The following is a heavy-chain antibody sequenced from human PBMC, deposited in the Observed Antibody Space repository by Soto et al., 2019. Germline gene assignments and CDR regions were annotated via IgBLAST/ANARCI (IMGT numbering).Heavy chain of an antibody. CDR1: GFTFSSYA. Sequence: PGGSLRLSCAASGFTFSSYAMSWVRQAPGKGLEWVSAISGSGGSTYYADSVKGRFTISRDNSKNTLYLQMNSLRAEDTAVYYCAKDEIKLRTQLWYGGFDYWGPGTLVTVSS. CDR2: ISGSGGST. J-gene: IGHJ4*02. V-gene: IGHV3-23*01. CDR3: AKDEIKLRTQLWYGGFDY. D-gene: IGHD5-18*01.